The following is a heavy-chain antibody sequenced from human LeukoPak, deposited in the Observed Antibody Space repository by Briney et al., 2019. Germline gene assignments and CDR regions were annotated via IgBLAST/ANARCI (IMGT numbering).Heavy chain of an antibody. Sequence: TGGSLRLSCVASGFSLSGYWMYWVRQAPGKGLECVSAISGSGRSTYYADSVKGRFTISRDNSKNTLYLQMNSLRAEDTAVYYCARVSGTIRVWPQPFGDGMDVWGQGTTVTVSS. V-gene: IGHV3-23*01. J-gene: IGHJ6*02. D-gene: IGHD3-10*01. CDR1: GFSLSGYW. CDR2: ISGSGRST. CDR3: ARVSGTIRVWPQPFGDGMDV.